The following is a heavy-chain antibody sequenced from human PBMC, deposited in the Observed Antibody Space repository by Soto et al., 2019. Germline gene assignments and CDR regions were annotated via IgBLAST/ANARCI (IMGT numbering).Heavy chain of an antibody. CDR2: IYHSGST. V-gene: IGHV4-30-2*01. J-gene: IGHJ4*02. CDR1: GGSISSGGYS. CDR3: ARVIMEMATTRHFDY. D-gene: IGHD1-1*01. Sequence: SETLSLTCAVSGGSISSGGYSWSWIRQPPGKGLEWIGYIYHSGSTYYNPSLKSRVTISVDRSKNQFSLKLSSVTAADTAVYYCARVIMEMATTRHFDYWGQGTLVTVSS.